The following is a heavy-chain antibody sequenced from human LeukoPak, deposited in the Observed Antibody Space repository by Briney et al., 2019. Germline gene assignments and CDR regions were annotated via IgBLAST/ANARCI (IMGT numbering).Heavy chain of an antibody. Sequence: GASLQISCKGSGYSFTSYWIGWVRQLPGKGLEWMGIIYPGDSDTRYSPSFQGQVTISADKSISTAYLQWSSLKASDTAMYYCARGGSGSYLWFDPWGQGTLVTVSS. CDR1: GYSFTSYW. V-gene: IGHV5-51*01. CDR3: ARGGSGSYLWFDP. CDR2: IYPGDSDT. D-gene: IGHD3-10*01. J-gene: IGHJ5*02.